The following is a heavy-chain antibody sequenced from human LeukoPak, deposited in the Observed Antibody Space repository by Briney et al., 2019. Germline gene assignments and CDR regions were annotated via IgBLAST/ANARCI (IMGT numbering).Heavy chain of an antibody. V-gene: IGHV3-64*01. CDR3: ATLTVTASQRSF. CDR2: ISSNGGST. D-gene: IGHD4-17*01. CDR1: GFTFSSYA. J-gene: IGHJ4*02. Sequence: GGSLSLSCAASGFTFSSYAMHWVRQAPGKGLEYVSAISSNGGSTYYANSVKGRFTISRDNSKNTLYLQMGGLRAEDMAVYYCATLTVTASQRSFWGQGTLPTVSS.